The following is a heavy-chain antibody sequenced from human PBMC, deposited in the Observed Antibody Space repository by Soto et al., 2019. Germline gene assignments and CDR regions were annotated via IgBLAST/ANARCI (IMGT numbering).Heavy chain of an antibody. D-gene: IGHD6-13*01. Sequence: GASVKVSCKASGYTFTSYAMHWVRQAPGQRLEWMGWINAGNGNTKYSQKFQGRVTITRDTSASTAYMELSSLRSEDTAVYYCASGRAAAGTSNWFDPWGQGTLVTVSS. V-gene: IGHV1-3*01. CDR1: GYTFTSYA. CDR2: INAGNGNT. J-gene: IGHJ5*02. CDR3: ASGRAAAGTSNWFDP.